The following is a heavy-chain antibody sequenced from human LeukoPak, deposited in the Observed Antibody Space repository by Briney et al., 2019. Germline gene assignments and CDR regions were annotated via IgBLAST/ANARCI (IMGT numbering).Heavy chain of an antibody. D-gene: IGHD3-9*01. CDR1: GYSITELY. CDR3: ATGTHYDLLPY. CDR2: FDPGSGEI. Sequence: PGASVNVSCKVSGYSITELYTHWVRQAPGKGLEWMGGFDPGSGEIIYEQKFQGRVTMTEDTSTDTAYMELSSLRSEDTALYYCATGTHYDLLPYWGQGTLVTVSS. V-gene: IGHV1-24*01. J-gene: IGHJ4*02.